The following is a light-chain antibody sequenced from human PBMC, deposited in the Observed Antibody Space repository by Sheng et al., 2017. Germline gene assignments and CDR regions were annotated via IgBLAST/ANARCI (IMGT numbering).Light chain of an antibody. V-gene: IGLV4-69*01. Sequence: QLVLTQPPSASASLGASVTLTCTLTSGPSTNAVAWHQQQPEKAPRYLMKVNGDGSHNKGDGIPDRFSGSSSGTERYLTISGLQSEDEADYYCQTWGTGIRVFGGGTKLTVL. J-gene: IGLJ3*02. CDR1: SGPSTNA. CDR3: QTWGTGIRV. CDR2: VNGDGSH.